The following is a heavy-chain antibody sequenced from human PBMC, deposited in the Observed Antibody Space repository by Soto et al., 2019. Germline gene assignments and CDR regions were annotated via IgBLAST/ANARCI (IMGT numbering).Heavy chain of an antibody. Sequence: QVQLQESGPGLVKTSGTLSLTCAVSGDSISNSRWWTWVRQPPGKGLEWIGDIFHSGDTNYNPSLKSRVFISVEKSQNQFSLKVSSVTAADTAVYYCAYSTGWYRHDVWGQGTLVTVSS. D-gene: IGHD6-19*01. CDR1: GDSISNSRW. CDR2: IFHSGDT. J-gene: IGHJ3*01. CDR3: AYSTGWYRHDV. V-gene: IGHV4-4*02.